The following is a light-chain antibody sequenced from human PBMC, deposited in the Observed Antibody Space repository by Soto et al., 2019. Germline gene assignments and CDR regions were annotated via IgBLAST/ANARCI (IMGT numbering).Light chain of an antibody. V-gene: IGKV3-11*01. CDR3: HHRSS. Sequence: EIMLTQSPATLSLSPGERATLSCRASQSVGSYLGWYQQKPGQAPRLLIYDASGRATGFPARFSAGGSGTDFTLTISSLEPEDFGVYYCHHRSSFGQGTRLEIK. CDR2: DAS. CDR1: QSVGSY. J-gene: IGKJ5*01.